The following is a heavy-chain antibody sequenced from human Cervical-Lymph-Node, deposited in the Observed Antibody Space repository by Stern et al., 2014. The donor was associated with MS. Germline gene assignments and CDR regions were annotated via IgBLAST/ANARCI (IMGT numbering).Heavy chain of an antibody. CDR1: GFTFSHYW. CDR2: INKDGSEK. J-gene: IGHJ4*02. CDR3: ARKTTAKN. Sequence: EVQLVQSGGGLVQPGGSLRLSCAGSGFTFSHYWMTWVRQAQGKGLEWVASINKDGSEKYYVSSLKGRFTISRDNAKNSLYLQMTSLRADDSAVYYCARKTTAKNWGQGTLVTVSS. V-gene: IGHV3-7*01. D-gene: IGHD4-17*01.